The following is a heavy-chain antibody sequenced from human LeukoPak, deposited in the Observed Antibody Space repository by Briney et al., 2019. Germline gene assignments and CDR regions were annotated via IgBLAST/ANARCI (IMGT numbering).Heavy chain of an antibody. D-gene: IGHD6-19*01. V-gene: IGHV4-61*02. CDR2: IYTSGST. CDR1: GGSISSGDYS. J-gene: IGHJ4*02. Sequence: PSETLSLTCAVSGGSISSGDYSWSWIRQPAGKGLEWIGRIYTSGSTNYNPSLKSRVTMSVDTSKNQFPLKLSSVTAADTAVYYCARDSDSGWRYYFDYWGQGTLVTVSS. CDR3: ARDSDSGWRYYFDY.